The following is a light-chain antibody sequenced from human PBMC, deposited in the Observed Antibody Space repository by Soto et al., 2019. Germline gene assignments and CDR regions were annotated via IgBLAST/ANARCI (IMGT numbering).Light chain of an antibody. CDR3: SSYTTSSTYV. CDR2: DVS. V-gene: IGLV2-14*01. Sequence: QSVLTQPASVSGSPGQSITISCTGTSSDVGGYNYVSWYQQHPGKAPKLMIYDVSNRPSGVSNRFSGPKSGNTASLTISGLQAVDEADYSCSSYTTSSTYVSGTGTKVTVL. CDR1: SSDVGGYNY. J-gene: IGLJ1*01.